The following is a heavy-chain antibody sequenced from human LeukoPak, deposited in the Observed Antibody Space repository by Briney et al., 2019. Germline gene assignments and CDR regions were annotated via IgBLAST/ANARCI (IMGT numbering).Heavy chain of an antibody. V-gene: IGHV1-69*13. CDR3: SLGGSGWYFDL. D-gene: IGHD2-15*01. CDR1: GGTFSSYA. Sequence: AASVTVSCTASGGTFSSYAISWVRQAPGQGLEWMGGIIPIFGTANYAQKFQGRVTITAEESTSTAYMELSSLRSEDTAVYYCSLGGSGWYFDLWGRGTLVTVSS. J-gene: IGHJ2*01. CDR2: IIPIFGTA.